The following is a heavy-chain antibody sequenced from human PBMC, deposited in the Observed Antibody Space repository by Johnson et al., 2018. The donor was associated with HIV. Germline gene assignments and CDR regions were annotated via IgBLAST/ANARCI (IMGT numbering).Heavy chain of an antibody. CDR3: ARGFCSNGVCSSLLGFDAFDI. Sequence: QVQLVESGGGLVQPGGSLRLSCAASGFTFSSYAMHWVRQAPGKGLEWVAVIYSGGNTYYADSVKGRFPISRDNAKNSLYLQMNSLRAEDTAVYYCARGFCSNGVCSSLLGFDAFDIWGQGTTVTVSS. J-gene: IGHJ3*02. V-gene: IGHV3-30*04. D-gene: IGHD2-8*01. CDR2: IYSGGNT. CDR1: GFTFSSYA.